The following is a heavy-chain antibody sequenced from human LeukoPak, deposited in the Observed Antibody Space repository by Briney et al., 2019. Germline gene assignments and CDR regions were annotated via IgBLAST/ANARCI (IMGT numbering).Heavy chain of an antibody. D-gene: IGHD4-17*01. V-gene: IGHV3-53*04. CDR2: IYSGGST. CDR1: GFTVSSNY. J-gene: IGHJ4*02. CDR3: ASLKFYGDSYYFDY. Sequence: GGSLRLSCAASGFTVSSNYMSWVRQAPGKGLEWVSVIYSGGSTYHADSVKGRFTISRHNSKNTLYLQMNSLRAEDTAVYYCASLKFYGDSYYFDYWGQGTLVTVSS.